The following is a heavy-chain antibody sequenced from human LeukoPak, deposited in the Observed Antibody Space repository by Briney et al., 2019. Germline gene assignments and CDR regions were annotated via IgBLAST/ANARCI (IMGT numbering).Heavy chain of an antibody. CDR1: GFTFSTYA. CDR2: ISGSGGST. Sequence: GGSLRLSCAASGFTFSTYAMGWVRQAPGKGLEWVSAISGSGGSTFYADSVKGRFTISRDNSKNTLYLQMNSLTPEDTAVYYCAKGPVVPTATYFFEHWGQGTLVVVSS. J-gene: IGHJ4*02. D-gene: IGHD2-2*01. CDR3: AKGPVVPTATYFFEH. V-gene: IGHV3-23*01.